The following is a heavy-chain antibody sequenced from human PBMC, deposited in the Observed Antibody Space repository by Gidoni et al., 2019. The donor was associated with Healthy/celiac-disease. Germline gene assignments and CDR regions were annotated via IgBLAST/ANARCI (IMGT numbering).Heavy chain of an antibody. V-gene: IGHV3-74*01. J-gene: IGHJ4*02. Sequence: EVQLVESGGGLVQPGGSLRLSCAASGFTFSSYWMHWVRQAPGKGLVWVSRINSDGSSTSYADSVKGRFTISRDNAKNTLYLQMNSLRAEDTAVYYCARVKYQLLTDPFDYWGQGTLVTVSS. CDR3: ARVKYQLLTDPFDY. CDR2: INSDGSST. CDR1: GFTFSSYW. D-gene: IGHD2-2*01.